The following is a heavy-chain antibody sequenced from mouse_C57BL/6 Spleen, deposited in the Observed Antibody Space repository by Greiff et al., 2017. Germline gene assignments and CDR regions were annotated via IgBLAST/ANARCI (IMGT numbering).Heavy chain of an antibody. Sequence: VQLQQPGAELVMPGASVKLSCKASGYTFPSYWMHWVKQRPGQGLEWIGEIDPSDSYTNYNQKFKGKSTLTVDKSSSTAYMQLSSLTSEDSAVYYCARSITTVVATRFDYWGQVTTLTVSS. CDR1: GYTFPSYW. CDR2: IDPSDSYT. CDR3: ARSITTVVATRFDY. D-gene: IGHD1-1*01. V-gene: IGHV1-69*01. J-gene: IGHJ2*01.